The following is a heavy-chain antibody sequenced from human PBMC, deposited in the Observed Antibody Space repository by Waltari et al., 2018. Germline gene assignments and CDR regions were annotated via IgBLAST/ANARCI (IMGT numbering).Heavy chain of an antibody. J-gene: IGHJ4*02. V-gene: IGHV3-48*03. D-gene: IGHD3-16*01. CDR1: GFNFSTSE. CDR3: ARQYRYASGYFDY. Sequence: EVQLVESGGDLVQPGGSLRLSCATSGFNFSTSEMNWVRQAPGKGLEGVSYISNSGRTRYDVDSVKGRFTISRDNAMNSLYLQMNSLRADDTAVYYCARQYRYASGYFDYWGQGTLVTVSS. CDR2: ISNSGRTR.